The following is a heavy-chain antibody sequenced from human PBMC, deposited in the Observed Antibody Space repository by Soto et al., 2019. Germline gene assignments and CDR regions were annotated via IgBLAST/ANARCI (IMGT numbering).Heavy chain of an antibody. Sequence: PGGSLRLSCAASGFTFSSYAMHWVRQAPDKGLEWVAVISYDGSNKYYADSVKGRFTISRDNSKNTLYLQMNSLRAEDTAVYYCARCSRGFGETCYYGMDVWGQGTTVTVSS. J-gene: IGHJ6*02. CDR1: GFTFSSYA. CDR3: ARCSRGFGETCYYGMDV. CDR2: ISYDGSNK. D-gene: IGHD3-10*01. V-gene: IGHV3-30-3*01.